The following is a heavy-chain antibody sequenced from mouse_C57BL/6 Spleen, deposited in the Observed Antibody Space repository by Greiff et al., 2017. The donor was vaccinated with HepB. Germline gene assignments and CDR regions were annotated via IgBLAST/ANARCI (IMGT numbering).Heavy chain of an antibody. J-gene: IGHJ2*01. CDR3: TRVLYGSSYRYYFDY. D-gene: IGHD1-1*01. Sequence: EVKVVESGEGLVKPGGSLKLSCAASGFTFSSYAMSWVRQTPEKRLEWVAYISSGGDYIYYADTVKGRFTISRDNARNTLYLQMSSLKSEDTAMYYCTRVLYGSSYRYYFDYWGQGTTLTVSS. CDR1: GFTFSSYA. V-gene: IGHV5-9-1*02. CDR2: ISSGGDYI.